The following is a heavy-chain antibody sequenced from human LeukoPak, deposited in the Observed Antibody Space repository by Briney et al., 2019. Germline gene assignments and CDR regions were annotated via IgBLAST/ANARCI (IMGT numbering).Heavy chain of an antibody. J-gene: IGHJ4*02. CDR1: GFTFGDYT. CDR2: INSDGSST. Sequence: GGSLRLSCTASGFTFGDYTMSWVRQAPGKGLVWVSLINSDGSSTTYADSVKGRFTISRDNAKNTLYLRMNSLRAEDTAVYYCARVTTMAIDYWGQGTLVTVSS. D-gene: IGHD3-10*01. CDR3: ARVTTMAIDY. V-gene: IGHV3-74*01.